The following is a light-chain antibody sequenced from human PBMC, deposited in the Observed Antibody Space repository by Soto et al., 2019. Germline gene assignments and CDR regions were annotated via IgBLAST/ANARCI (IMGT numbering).Light chain of an antibody. CDR1: QSVSST. CDR3: QQYNNYPLT. V-gene: IGKV3-15*01. Sequence: EIVMTQSPVILSASLGERATLSCRASQSVSSTLAWYQQKPGKAPRLLIYGASTRPNGIPARFSGSGSGTEFTLTISSLQSEDFALYYCQQYNNYPLTFGEGTKVEIK. J-gene: IGKJ4*01. CDR2: GAS.